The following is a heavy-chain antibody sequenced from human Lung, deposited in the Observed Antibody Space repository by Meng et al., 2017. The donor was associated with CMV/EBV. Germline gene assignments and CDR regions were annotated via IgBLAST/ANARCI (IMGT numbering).Heavy chain of an antibody. D-gene: IGHD3-22*01. CDR3: AKRGDSSGTYAMDV. Sequence: GGSLRLSCAASGFTFGGYAMHWVRQAPGKGLEWVANIRFDGTNKYHADSVKGRFTISRDNSKNTLYLQMNSLRAEDTAVYYCAKRGDSSGTYAMDVWGQGTTVTVSS. CDR2: IRFDGTNK. J-gene: IGHJ6*02. CDR1: GFTFGGYA. V-gene: IGHV3-30*02.